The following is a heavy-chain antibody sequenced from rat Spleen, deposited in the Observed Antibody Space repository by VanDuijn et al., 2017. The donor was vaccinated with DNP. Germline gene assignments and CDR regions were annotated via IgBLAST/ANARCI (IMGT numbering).Heavy chain of an antibody. CDR3: ARQWPYYFDY. J-gene: IGHJ2*01. CDR2: ISYEGSST. Sequence: EVQLVESGGGLVQPGRSLKLSCAASGFTFSDYNMAWVRQAPKKGLEWVATISYEGSSTYYGDSVKGRFTISRDNAKSTLYLQMNSLRYEDTATYYCARQWPYYFDYWGQGVMVTVSS. CDR1: GFTFSDYN. V-gene: IGHV5-22*01.